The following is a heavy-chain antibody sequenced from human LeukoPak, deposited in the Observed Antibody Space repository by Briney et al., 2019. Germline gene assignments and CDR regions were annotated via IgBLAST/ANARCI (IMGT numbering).Heavy chain of an antibody. V-gene: IGHV3-23*01. CDR3: TKDYCGKFCSAV. CDR2: IGGRDGST. J-gene: IGHJ6*02. Sequence: GGSLRLSCAASGFTFSSYGMSWVRQAPGKGLEWVSAIGGRDGSTYYADSVKGRFTISRDNSKNTLYLQMNSLRAEDTAKYYCTKDYCGKFCSAVWGQGTTVTVSS. D-gene: IGHD3-9*01. CDR1: GFTFSSYG.